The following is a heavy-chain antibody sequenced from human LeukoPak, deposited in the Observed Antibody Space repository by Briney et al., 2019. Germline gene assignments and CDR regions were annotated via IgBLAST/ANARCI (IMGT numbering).Heavy chain of an antibody. CDR2: TYYRSKWYN. CDR3: ARVGRLGYCSSTSCYYYFDY. J-gene: IGHJ4*02. CDR1: GDSVSSNSAA. V-gene: IGHV6-1*01. D-gene: IGHD2-2*01. Sequence: SQTLSLTCAISGDSVSSNSAAWNWIRQSPSRGLEWLGRTYYRSKWYNDYAVSVKSRITINPDTSKNQFSLQLNSVTPEDTAVYYCARVGRLGYCSSTSCYYYFDYWGQGTLVTVSS.